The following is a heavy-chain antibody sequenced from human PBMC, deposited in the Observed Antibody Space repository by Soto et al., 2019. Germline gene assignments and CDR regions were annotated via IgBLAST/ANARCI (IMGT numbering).Heavy chain of an antibody. Sequence: GGSLRLSCAASGFSFSSYAMSWVRQAPGKGLEWVSGISGSGGSTNYADSVKGRFTISRDNSKNTLYLQMNSLRAEDTAVYYWASAARKYYYYGMDVWGQGTMVTVSS. CDR1: GFSFSSYA. CDR3: ASAARKYYYYGMDV. V-gene: IGHV3-23*01. J-gene: IGHJ6*02. CDR2: ISGSGGST.